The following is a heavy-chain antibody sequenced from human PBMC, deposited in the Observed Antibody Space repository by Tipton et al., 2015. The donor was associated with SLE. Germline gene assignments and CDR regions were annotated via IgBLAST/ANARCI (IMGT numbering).Heavy chain of an antibody. CDR2: IYHSGST. V-gene: IGHV4-34*01. CDR3: ARVPLYYYYYMDV. Sequence: TLSLTCAVYGGSFSTYHWSWIRQPPGKGLEWIGEIYHSGSTNYNPSLKSRVTISVDKSKNQFSLKLSSVTAADTAVYYCARVPLYYYYYMDVWGKGTTVTVSS. J-gene: IGHJ6*03. CDR1: GGSFSTYH.